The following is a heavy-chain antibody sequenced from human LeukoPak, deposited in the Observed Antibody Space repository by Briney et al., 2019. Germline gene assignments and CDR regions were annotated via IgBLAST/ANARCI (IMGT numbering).Heavy chain of an antibody. CDR3: ARGPYYYDSSGYYGD. J-gene: IGHJ4*02. CDR1: GYTFTGYY. CDR2: INPNSGGT. V-gene: IGHV1-2*02. Sequence: ASVKVSCKASGYTFTGYYMHWVRQAPGQGLEWMGWINPNSGGTNYAQKFQGRVTMTRDTSISTAYMELSRLRSDDTAVYYCARGPYYYDSSGYYGDWGQGTLVTVS. D-gene: IGHD3-22*01.